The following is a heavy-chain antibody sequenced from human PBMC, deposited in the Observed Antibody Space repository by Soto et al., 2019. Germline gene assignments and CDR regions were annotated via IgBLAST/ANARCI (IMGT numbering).Heavy chain of an antibody. V-gene: IGHV1-69*13. D-gene: IGHD6-13*01. CDR2: IIPIFGTA. CDR3: ARDWAAAGPFDY. Sequence: SVKVSCKASGGTFSSYAISWVRQAPGQGLEWMGGIIPIFGTANYAQKFQGRVTITADESTSTAYMELSSLRSEDTAVYYCARDWAAAGPFDYSGQATLVTVSS. J-gene: IGHJ4*02. CDR1: GGTFSSYA.